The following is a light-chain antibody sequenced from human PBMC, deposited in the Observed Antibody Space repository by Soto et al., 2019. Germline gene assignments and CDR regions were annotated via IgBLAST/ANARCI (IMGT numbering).Light chain of an antibody. J-gene: IGKJ2*01. V-gene: IGKV1-39*01. Sequence: DIQMTQSPSTLSASVGDRVTITCRASQSISSWLAWYQQKPGKAPKLLISGASSLQSGVPSRFSGSGSETDFTLTISSLQPEDFATYYCQQSYSTPRTFGQGTKLEIK. CDR2: GAS. CDR3: QQSYSTPRT. CDR1: QSISSW.